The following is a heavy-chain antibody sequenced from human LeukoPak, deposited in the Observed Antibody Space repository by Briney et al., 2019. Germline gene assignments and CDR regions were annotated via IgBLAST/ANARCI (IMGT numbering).Heavy chain of an antibody. Sequence: GGSLRLSCAASGFTFSSYAMSWVRQAPGKGLEWVSSISGGGGSTYYADSVKGRFTISRDNSKNTLNLQVNSLRGEDTAVYYCAKGRNYFDSSVFQHWGQGTLVTVSS. D-gene: IGHD3-22*01. V-gene: IGHV3-23*01. CDR3: AKGRNYFDSSVFQH. CDR1: GFTFSSYA. CDR2: ISGGGGST. J-gene: IGHJ1*01.